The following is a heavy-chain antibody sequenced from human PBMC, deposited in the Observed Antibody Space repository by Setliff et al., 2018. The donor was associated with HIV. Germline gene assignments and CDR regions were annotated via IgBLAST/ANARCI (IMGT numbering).Heavy chain of an antibody. V-gene: IGHV1-69*06. D-gene: IGHD6-6*01. CDR2: IIPIFGTA. J-gene: IGHJ2*01. Sequence: ASVKVSCKASGGTLSSYAISWVRQAPGQGLEWMGRIIPIFGTANYAQTFQGRVTITADKSTTTAYMDLNRLTSDDTAMYYCARGHSSSTNWFFDLWGRGTLVTVSS. CDR1: GGTLSSYA. CDR3: ARGHSSSTNWFFDL.